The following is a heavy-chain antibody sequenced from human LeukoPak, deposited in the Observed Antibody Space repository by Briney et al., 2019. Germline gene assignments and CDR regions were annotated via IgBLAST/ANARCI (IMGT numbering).Heavy chain of an antibody. V-gene: IGHV4-39*07. CDR1: GGSISSSSFY. J-gene: IGHJ4*02. CDR2: IYHSGST. CDR3: ATIHGYSYGYFHY. Sequence: SETLSLTCTASGGSISSSSFYWGWIRQTPGKGLEWIGSIYHSGSTYYNPSLKSRVTISVDTSKNQFSLKLSSVTAADTAIYYCATIHGYSYGYFHYWGQGTLVTISS. D-gene: IGHD5-18*01.